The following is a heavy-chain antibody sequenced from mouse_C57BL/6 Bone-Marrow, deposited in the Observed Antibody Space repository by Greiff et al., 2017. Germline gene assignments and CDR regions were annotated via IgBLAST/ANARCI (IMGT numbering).Heavy chain of an antibody. J-gene: IGHJ2*01. Sequence: QVQLQQPGAELVKPGASVKMSCKASGYTFPSYWITWVKQRPGQGLEWIGDIYPTSGRTNYNEKFQSKAILTVDTSSNTAYMQLSSLTSEDSAVFYCARSGPLGRSFDYWGQGTTLTVSS. CDR1: GYTFPSYW. CDR3: ARSGPLGRSFDY. V-gene: IGHV1-55*01. D-gene: IGHD4-1*01. CDR2: IYPTSGRT.